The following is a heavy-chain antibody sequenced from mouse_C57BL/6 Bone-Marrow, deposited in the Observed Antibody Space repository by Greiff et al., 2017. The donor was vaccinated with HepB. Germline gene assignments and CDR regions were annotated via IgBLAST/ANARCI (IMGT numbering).Heavy chain of an antibody. CDR1: GYAFSSSW. Sequence: QVQLQQSGPELVKPGASVKISCKASGYAFSSSWMNWVKQRPGKGLEWIGRIYPGDGDTNYNGKFKGKATLTADNSSSTAYMQLSSLTSEDSAVYFCARGSSGPYYFDYWGQGTTLTVSS. CDR2: IYPGDGDT. CDR3: ARGSSGPYYFDY. J-gene: IGHJ2*01. V-gene: IGHV1-82*01. D-gene: IGHD3-2*02.